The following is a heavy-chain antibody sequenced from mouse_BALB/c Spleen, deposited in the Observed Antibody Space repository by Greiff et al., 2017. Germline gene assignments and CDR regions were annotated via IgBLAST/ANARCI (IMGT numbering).Heavy chain of an antibody. V-gene: IGHV5-12-1*01. D-gene: IGHD4-1*01. Sequence: EVQVVESGGGLVKPGGSLKLSCAASGFAFSSYDMSWVRQTPEKRLEWVAYISSGGGSTYYPDTVKGRFTISRDNAKNTLYLQMSSLKSEDTAMYYCARPRTGTLDYWGQGTTLTVSS. CDR3: ARPRTGTLDY. J-gene: IGHJ2*01. CDR2: ISSGGGST. CDR1: GFAFSSYD.